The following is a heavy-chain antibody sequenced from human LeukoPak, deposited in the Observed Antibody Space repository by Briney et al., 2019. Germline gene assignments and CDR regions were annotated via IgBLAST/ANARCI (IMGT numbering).Heavy chain of an antibody. CDR3: ARRDCSSTSCPRAFDY. D-gene: IGHD2-2*01. Sequence: SETLSLTCTVSGGSFSGYYWSWIRQPPGKGLEWIGEINHSGSTNYNPSIKSRVTISVDTSKNQFSLKLSSVTAADTAVYYCARRDCSSTSCPRAFDYWGQGTLVTVSS. CDR2: INHSGST. V-gene: IGHV4-34*01. J-gene: IGHJ4*02. CDR1: GGSFSGYY.